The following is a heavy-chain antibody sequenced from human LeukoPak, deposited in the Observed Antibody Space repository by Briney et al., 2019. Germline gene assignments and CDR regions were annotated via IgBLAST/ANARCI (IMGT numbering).Heavy chain of an antibody. D-gene: IGHD2-15*01. CDR1: GGTFSSYA. CDR3: ASLYCSGGSCYFDY. CDR2: IIPIFGTA. Sequence: APVKVSCKASGGTFSSYAISWVRQAPGQGLEWMGGIIPIFGTADYAQKFQGRVTITADESTSTAYMELSSLRSEDTAVYYCASLYCSGGSCYFDYWGQGTLVTVSS. J-gene: IGHJ4*02. V-gene: IGHV1-69*13.